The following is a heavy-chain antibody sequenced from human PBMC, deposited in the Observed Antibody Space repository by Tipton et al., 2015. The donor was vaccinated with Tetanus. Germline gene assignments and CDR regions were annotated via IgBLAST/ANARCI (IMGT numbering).Heavy chain of an antibody. CDR1: GLFFKNAW. CDR2: IKNKADGGTT. CDR3: NTSGIVGSGYRVDY. Sequence: SLRLSCTTSGLFFKNAWMNWVRQAPGKGLEWVGRIKNKADGGTTDYSARVKDRFSISRDDSKDTLFLQMNSFKTVDSAVYYCNTSGIVGSGYRVDYSGRGTLFVVSS. D-gene: IGHD1-26*01. V-gene: IGHV3-15*07. J-gene: IGHJ4*02.